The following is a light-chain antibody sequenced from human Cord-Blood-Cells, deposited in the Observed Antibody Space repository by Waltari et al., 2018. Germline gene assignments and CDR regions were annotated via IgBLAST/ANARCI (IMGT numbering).Light chain of an antibody. CDR1: ASVLYSSNNKNY. Sequence: IVTSQSPVYLAVSLGERATIHCDCSASVLYSSNNKNYLAWYQQKPGQPPKLLIYWASTRESGVPDRFSGSGSGTDFTLTISSLQAEDVAVYYCQQYYSTPLTFGGGTKVEIK. J-gene: IGKJ4*01. V-gene: IGKV4-1*01. CDR3: QQYYSTPLT. CDR2: WAS.